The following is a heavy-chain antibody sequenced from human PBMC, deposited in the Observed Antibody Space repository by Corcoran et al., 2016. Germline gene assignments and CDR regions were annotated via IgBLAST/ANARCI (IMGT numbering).Heavy chain of an antibody. V-gene: IGHV3-11*01. D-gene: IGHD1-26*01. CDR3: ARRGAIGRAFDI. Sequence: QVQLVESGGDLVKPGGSLRLTCAASGFTFSDYYMSWIRQAPGQGLEWVSHISSSGSTIYYIDSVKGRFTISRDNAKITLYLQMNSLRAEDTAVDDCARRGAIGRAFDIWGQGTMVTVSS. CDR1: GFTFSDYY. J-gene: IGHJ3*02. CDR2: ISSSGSTI.